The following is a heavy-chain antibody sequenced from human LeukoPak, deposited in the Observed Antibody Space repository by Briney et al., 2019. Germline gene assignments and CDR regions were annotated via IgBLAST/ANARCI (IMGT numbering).Heavy chain of an antibody. CDR1: GFIFSSYG. D-gene: IGHD5-18*01. CDR3: AKVIKYSYGSIFYYHGMDV. CDR2: ISYDGSNK. V-gene: IGHV3-30*18. Sequence: GRSLRLSCAATGFIFSSYGMHWVRQAPGQGLEGVATISYDGSNKYYGDSVNGRFTISRDNSKNTVYLQMSRLRAEDTAVYYCAKVIKYSYGSIFYYHGMDVWGQGTTVTVS. J-gene: IGHJ6*02.